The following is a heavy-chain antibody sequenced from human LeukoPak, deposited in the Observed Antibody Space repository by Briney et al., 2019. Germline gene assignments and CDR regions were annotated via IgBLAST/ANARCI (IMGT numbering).Heavy chain of an antibody. V-gene: IGHV3-7*03. D-gene: IGHD3-16*01. Sequence: GGSLRLSCVASGFTFSSYWMSWVRQAPGKGLEWVANIKQDGSEKYYVDSVKGRFTISRDNAKNSLYLQMNSLKTEDTAVYYCTTPGGYYFDYWGQGTLVTVSS. CDR2: IKQDGSEK. CDR1: GFTFSSYW. CDR3: TTPGGYYFDY. J-gene: IGHJ4*02.